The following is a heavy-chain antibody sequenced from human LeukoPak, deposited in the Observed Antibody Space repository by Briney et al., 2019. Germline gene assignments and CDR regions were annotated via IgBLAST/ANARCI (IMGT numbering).Heavy chain of an antibody. CDR3: ARDAFLGMAMALNWFDP. CDR1: GGSISNYY. CDR2: IYTSGST. Sequence: SETLSLTCTVSGGSISNYYWSWIRQPAGKGLERIGRIYTSGSTTYNPSLKSRVTMSIDASKSQLSLNLKSVTAADTAVYFCARDAFLGMAMALNWFDPWGQGILVTVSS. J-gene: IGHJ5*02. V-gene: IGHV4-4*07. D-gene: IGHD6-19*01.